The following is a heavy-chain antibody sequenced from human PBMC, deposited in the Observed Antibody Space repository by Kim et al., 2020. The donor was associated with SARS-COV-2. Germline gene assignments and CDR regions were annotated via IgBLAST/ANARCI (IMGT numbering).Heavy chain of an antibody. CDR3: ARAGNYGDYRWFEP. Sequence: SETLSLTCTVSGGSIISYYWSWIRQPPGKGLEWIGYIYNSGSTNYNPSLKSRVTISVDTSKNQFSLKLTSVTAADTAVYYCARAGNYGDYRWFEPWGQGT. CDR2: IYNSGST. CDR1: GGSIISYY. V-gene: IGHV4-59*01. D-gene: IGHD4-17*01. J-gene: IGHJ5*02.